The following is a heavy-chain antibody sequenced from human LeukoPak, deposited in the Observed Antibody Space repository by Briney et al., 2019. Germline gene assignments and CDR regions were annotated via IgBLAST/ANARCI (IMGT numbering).Heavy chain of an antibody. Sequence: GESLKISCKGSRYSFSNYWIAWVRRMPGKGLEWMGIIYPDDSNTRYSPSFQGQVTISADKSISIASLQWSGLKASDTAMYYCARTNLWFGELDAFDIWGQGTLVTVSS. CDR2: IYPDDSNT. CDR3: ARTNLWFGELDAFDI. CDR1: RYSFSNYW. J-gene: IGHJ3*02. D-gene: IGHD3-10*01. V-gene: IGHV5-51*03.